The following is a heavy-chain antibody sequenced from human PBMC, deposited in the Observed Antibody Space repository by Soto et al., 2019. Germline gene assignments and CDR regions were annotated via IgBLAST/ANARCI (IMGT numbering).Heavy chain of an antibody. V-gene: IGHV3-33*01. Sequence: LRLSCAASGFTFSSYGMHLVRQAPGKGLEWVALIWYDGSNKNYADSVKGRFTISRDDSKNTLYLQMNSLRAEDTAVYYCARDAYLGSGSYAYWGQGTLVTVSS. CDR2: IWYDGSNK. D-gene: IGHD3-10*01. CDR3: ARDAYLGSGSYAY. CDR1: GFTFSSYG. J-gene: IGHJ4*02.